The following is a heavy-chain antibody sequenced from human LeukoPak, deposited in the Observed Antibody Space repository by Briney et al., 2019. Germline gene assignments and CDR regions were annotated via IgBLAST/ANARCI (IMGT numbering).Heavy chain of an antibody. CDR3: ARVIYYGSGSYYFDY. J-gene: IGHJ4*02. Sequence: PSETLSLTCTVSGGSISSGGYYWSWIRQHPGKGLEWIVYIYYSGSTYYNPSLKSRVTISVGTSKNQFSLKLSSVTAADTAVYYCARVIYYGSGSYYFDYWGQGTLVTVSS. CDR1: GGSISSGGYY. CDR2: IYYSGST. D-gene: IGHD3-10*01. V-gene: IGHV4-31*03.